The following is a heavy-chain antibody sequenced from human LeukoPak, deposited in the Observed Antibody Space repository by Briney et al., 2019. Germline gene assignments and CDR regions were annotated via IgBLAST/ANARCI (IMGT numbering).Heavy chain of an antibody. CDR1: GFTVSSNY. V-gene: IGHV3-66*01. J-gene: IGHJ6*02. CDR2: IYSGGST. Sequence: GGSLRLSCAASGFTVSSNYMSWVRQAPGKGLEWVSVIYSGGSTYYADSVEGRFTISRDNSKNTLYLQMNSLRAEDTAVYYCARDRFWSGYNFYYYGMDVWGQGTTVTVSS. CDR3: ARDRFWSGYNFYYYGMDV. D-gene: IGHD3-3*01.